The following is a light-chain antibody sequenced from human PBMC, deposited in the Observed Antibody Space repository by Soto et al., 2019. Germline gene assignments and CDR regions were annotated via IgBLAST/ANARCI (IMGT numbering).Light chain of an antibody. Sequence: DIHLTQSPSTLSASVGYRFTITCRASQSINGWLAWYQQKPGQAPNLLIYKASTLESGVPSRFRGSGSGTEFTLTVSSLQPDDFEPYYCHQYHNFPRTFGQGTKVDIK. CDR3: HQYHNFPRT. CDR2: KAS. V-gene: IGKV1-5*03. CDR1: QSINGW. J-gene: IGKJ1*01.